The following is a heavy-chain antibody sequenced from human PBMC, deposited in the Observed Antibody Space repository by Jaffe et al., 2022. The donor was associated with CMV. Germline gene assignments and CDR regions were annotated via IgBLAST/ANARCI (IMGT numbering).Heavy chain of an antibody. Sequence: EVQLVESGGGLVQPGRSLRLSCTASGFTFGDYAMSWVRQAPGKGLEWVGFIRSKAYGGTTEYAASVKGRFTISRDDSKSIAYLQMNSLKTEDTAVYYCTAAYCGGDCYSVNDYWGQGTLVTVSS. V-gene: IGHV3-49*04. CDR1: GFTFGDYA. D-gene: IGHD2-21*02. J-gene: IGHJ4*02. CDR3: TAAYCGGDCYSVNDY. CDR2: IRSKAYGGTT.